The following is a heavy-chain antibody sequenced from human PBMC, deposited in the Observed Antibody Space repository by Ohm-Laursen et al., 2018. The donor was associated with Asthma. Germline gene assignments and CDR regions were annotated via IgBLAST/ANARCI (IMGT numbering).Heavy chain of an antibody. J-gene: IGHJ4*02. D-gene: IGHD3/OR15-3a*01. CDR2: ISYDSSLK. Sequence: SLRLSCAASGFTITNYWMHWVRQAPGKGLEWLAVISYDSSLKYYADSVNGRFTISRDDFKSTLYLQMNSLRADDTALYYCARDVMDWYSPALDFWGQGSLVTVSS. CDR1: GFTITNYW. CDR3: ARDVMDWYSPALDF. V-gene: IGHV3-30-3*01.